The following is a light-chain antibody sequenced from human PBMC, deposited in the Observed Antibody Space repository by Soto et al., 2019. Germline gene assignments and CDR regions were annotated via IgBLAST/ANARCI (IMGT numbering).Light chain of an antibody. CDR2: AAS. CDR1: QSIGTF. CDR3: QQSYNTPWT. V-gene: IGKV1-39*01. J-gene: IGKJ1*01. Sequence: DIQMTQSPSSLSASVGDRVTITCRASQSIGTFLNWYQRKPGKAPKLLIFAASSLQSGVPSRFSGSGAGTDFTLIISGLQPEDSATYFCQQSYNTPWTFGQGTKVEIK.